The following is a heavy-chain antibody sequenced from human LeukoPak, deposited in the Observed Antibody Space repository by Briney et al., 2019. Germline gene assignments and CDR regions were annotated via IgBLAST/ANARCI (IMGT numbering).Heavy chain of an antibody. J-gene: IGHJ4*02. CDR2: ISSSSSYI. D-gene: IGHD2-2*01. CDR3: ARDLTRPYIVVVPAAIDY. Sequence: GGSLRLSCAASGFTFSSYSMNWVRQAPGKGLGWVSSISSSSSYIYYADSVKGRFTISRDNAKNSLYLQMNSLRAEDTAVYYCARDLTRPYIVVVPAAIDYWGQGTLVTVSS. V-gene: IGHV3-21*01. CDR1: GFTFSSYS.